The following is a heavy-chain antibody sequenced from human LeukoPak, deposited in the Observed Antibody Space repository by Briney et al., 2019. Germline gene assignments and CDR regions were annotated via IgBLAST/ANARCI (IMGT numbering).Heavy chain of an antibody. CDR2: TNPDGSIK. CDR3: VSGFLQWLY. V-gene: IGHV3-7*01. Sequence: GGSLRLSCAASGFIFGGYWMSWVGQAPGGGLEWVANTNPDGSIKYYVDPVNGRFTISRDNAKNSLYLQMNSLRAEDTAVYYCVSGFLQWLYWGQGTLVTVSS. CDR1: GFIFGGYW. J-gene: IGHJ4*02. D-gene: IGHD3-3*01.